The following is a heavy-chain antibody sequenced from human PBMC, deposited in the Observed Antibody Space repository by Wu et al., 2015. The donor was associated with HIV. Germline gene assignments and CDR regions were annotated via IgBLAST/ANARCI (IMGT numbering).Heavy chain of an antibody. D-gene: IGHD3-22*01. CDR3: AVVVVISGEDY. V-gene: IGHV1-69*11. CDR2: IIPIVQTA. J-gene: IGHJ4*02. CDR1: GGTFTKYA. Sequence: QVLLVQSGAEVKKPGSSVKLSCTASGGTFTKYAVSWVRQAPGQGLEWMGRIIPIVQTADYAQRFQGRVTITADESTDTAYLEVISLKPEDTAIYFCAVVVVISGEDYWGQGTLVIVSS.